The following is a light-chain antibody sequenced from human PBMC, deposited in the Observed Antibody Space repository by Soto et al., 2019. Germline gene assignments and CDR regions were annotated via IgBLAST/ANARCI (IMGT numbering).Light chain of an antibody. Sequence: QSALTQPASVSGSPGQPITISCTGTSSDVGSFDSDAWYQHNPGKAPKLMIYDVSNRPSGVSSRFSGSKSGNTASLSISGLQTEDEANYYCSSFTTSSTLVFGTGTKVTVL. J-gene: IGLJ1*01. CDR3: SSFTTSSTLV. CDR2: DVS. CDR1: SSDVGSFDS. V-gene: IGLV2-14*01.